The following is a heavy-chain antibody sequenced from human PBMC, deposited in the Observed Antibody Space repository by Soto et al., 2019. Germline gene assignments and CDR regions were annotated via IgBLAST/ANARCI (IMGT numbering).Heavy chain of an antibody. CDR1: GFTFNTHG. Sequence: QVQLVESGGGVVQPGRSLRLSCAASGFTFNTHGMHWVRQAPGKGLEWVAIIWYDGSNKYYADSVKGRFTISRDNSKNTVYLQMNSLKAEDTAVYYCARDSSSITFDYWGQGTLVTVSS. J-gene: IGHJ4*02. CDR2: IWYDGSNK. CDR3: ARDSSSITFDY. V-gene: IGHV3-33*01. D-gene: IGHD6-6*01.